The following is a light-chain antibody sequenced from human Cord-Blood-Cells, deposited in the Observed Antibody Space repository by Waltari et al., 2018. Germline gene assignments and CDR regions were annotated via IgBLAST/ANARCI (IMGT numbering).Light chain of an antibody. CDR2: DVS. Sequence: QSALTQPASVSGSPGQSITISCTGTSSDVGGYNYVSWYQQHPGKAPKLMIYDVSNRPSGVSNRFSGSESVNTASLTISGLQAEDEADYYCSSYTSSSTLVVFGGGTKLTVL. V-gene: IGLV2-14*01. CDR3: SSYTSSSTLVV. CDR1: SSDVGGYNY. J-gene: IGLJ2*01.